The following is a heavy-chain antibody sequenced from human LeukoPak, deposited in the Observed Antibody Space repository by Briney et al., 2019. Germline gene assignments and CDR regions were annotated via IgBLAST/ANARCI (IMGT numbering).Heavy chain of an antibody. CDR2: IYHSGST. D-gene: IGHD5-18*01. Sequence: ASQTLSLTCTVSGGSISSGGYYWSRIRQPPGKGLEWIGYIYHSGSTYYNPSLKSRVTISVDRSKNQFSLKLSSVTAADTAVYYCARGRREDTAMVDWGQGTLVTVSS. CDR3: ARGRREDTAMVD. CDR1: GGSISSGGYY. V-gene: IGHV4-30-2*01. J-gene: IGHJ4*02.